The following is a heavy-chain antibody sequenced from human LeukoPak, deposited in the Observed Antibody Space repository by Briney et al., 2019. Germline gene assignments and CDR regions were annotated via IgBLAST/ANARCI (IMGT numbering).Heavy chain of an antibody. CDR1: GFTFDDYA. CDR2: ISWNSGSI. D-gene: IGHD1-26*01. J-gene: IGHJ6*02. Sequence: GRSLRLSCAASGFTFDDYAMHWVRQAPGKGLEWVSGISWNSGSIGYADSVKGRFTISRVNAKNSLYLRMNSLRAEDTALYYCAKSGSYSDYYYGMDVWGQGTTVTVSS. CDR3: AKSGSYSDYYYGMDV. V-gene: IGHV3-9*01.